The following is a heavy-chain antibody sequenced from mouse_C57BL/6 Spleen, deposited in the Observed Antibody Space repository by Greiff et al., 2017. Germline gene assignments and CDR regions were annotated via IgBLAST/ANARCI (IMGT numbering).Heavy chain of an antibody. D-gene: IGHD2-3*01. CDR2: ISYSGST. V-gene: IGHV3-8*01. J-gene: IGHJ3*01. Sequence: EVKLQESGPGLAKPSQTLSLTCSVTGYSIPSDYWNWIRKFPGNKLEYMGYISYSGSTYYNPSLKSRISITRDTSKNQYYLQLNSVTTEDTATYYCARGDGYYGGFAYWGQGTLVTVSA. CDR1: GYSIPSDY. CDR3: ARGDGYYGGFAY.